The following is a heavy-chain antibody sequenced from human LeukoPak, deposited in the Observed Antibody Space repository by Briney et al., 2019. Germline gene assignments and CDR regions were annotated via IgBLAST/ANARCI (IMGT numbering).Heavy chain of an antibody. CDR2: IYTSGST. V-gene: IGHV4-4*07. J-gene: IGHJ6*03. CDR3: ARDRGYYYYYMDV. Sequence: SETLSLTCTVSGGSISSYYLSWIRQPAGKGLAWIGRIYTSGSTNYNPSLKSRVTMSVDTSKNQFSLELSSVTAADTAVYYCARDRGYYYYYMDVWGKGTTVTVSS. CDR1: GGSISSYY.